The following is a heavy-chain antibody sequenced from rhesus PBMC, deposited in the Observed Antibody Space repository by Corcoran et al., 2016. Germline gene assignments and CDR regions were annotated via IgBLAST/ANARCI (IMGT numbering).Heavy chain of an antibody. CDR3: ARESVGGGYSGYTLGGYGLDS. CDR1: GGYSSSSNW. D-gene: IGHD5-42*01. V-gene: IGHV4-65*01. CDR2: ISGRSGST. Sequence: QVQLQESGPGLVKPSETLSLTFAVSGGYSSSSNWWSWVRQPPGKGLEWVGYISGRSGSTYYNPSLKSRFTISTDTARNQFSLKLSSVTAADTAVYYCARESVGGGYSGYTLGGYGLDSWGQGVVVTVS. J-gene: IGHJ6*01.